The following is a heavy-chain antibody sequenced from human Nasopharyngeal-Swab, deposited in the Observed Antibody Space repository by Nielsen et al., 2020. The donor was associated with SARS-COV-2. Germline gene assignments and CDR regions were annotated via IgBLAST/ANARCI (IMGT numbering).Heavy chain of an antibody. J-gene: IGHJ4*02. V-gene: IGHV3-21*01. Sequence: VRQAPGKGLEWVSSISSSSSYIYYADSVKGRFTISRDNAKNSLYLQMNSLRAEDTAVYYCARDQRDYSGWVYWGQGTLVTVSS. CDR2: ISSSSSYI. CDR3: ARDQRDYSGWVY. D-gene: IGHD3-16*01.